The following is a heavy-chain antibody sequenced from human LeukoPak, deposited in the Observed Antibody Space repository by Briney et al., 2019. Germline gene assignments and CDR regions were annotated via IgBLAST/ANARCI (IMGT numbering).Heavy chain of an antibody. Sequence: SETLSLTCAVSGGSISSSNWWSWVRQPPGKGLEWIGEIYHSGSTNYNPSLKSRVTISVDKSKNQFSLKLSSVTAADTAVYYCARVVVAYYYYYGMDAWGQGTTVTVSS. CDR1: GGSISSSNW. V-gene: IGHV4-4*02. J-gene: IGHJ6*02. D-gene: IGHD2-15*01. CDR3: ARVVVAYYYYYGMDA. CDR2: IYHSGST.